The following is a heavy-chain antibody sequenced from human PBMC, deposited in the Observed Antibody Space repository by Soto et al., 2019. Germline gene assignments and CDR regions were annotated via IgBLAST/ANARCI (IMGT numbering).Heavy chain of an antibody. J-gene: IGHJ6*02. CDR1: GGTFSSYA. CDR3: ARGQVAARVYYYGMDV. D-gene: IGHD6-6*01. V-gene: IGHV1-69*01. CDR2: IIPIFGTA. Sequence: QVQLVQSGAEVKKPGSSVKVSCKASGGTFSSYAISWVRQAPGQGLEWMGGIIPIFGTANYAQKFQGRVTITADESTSTAYRELSRLRSEDTAVYYCARGQVAARVYYYGMDVWGQGTTVTVSS.